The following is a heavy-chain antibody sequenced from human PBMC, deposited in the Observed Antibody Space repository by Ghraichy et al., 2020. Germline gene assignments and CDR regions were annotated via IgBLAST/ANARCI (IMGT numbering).Heavy chain of an antibody. CDR2: INPNSGGT. CDR1: GYTFTGYY. CDR3: AREYYYGSGSYYA. J-gene: IGHJ5*02. V-gene: IGHV1-2*02. Sequence: ASVKVSGKASGYTFTGYYMHWVRQAPGQGLEWMGWINPNSGGTNYAQKFQGRVTMTRDTSISTAYMELSRLRSDDTAVYYCAREYYYGSGSYYAWGQGTLVTVSS. D-gene: IGHD3-10*01.